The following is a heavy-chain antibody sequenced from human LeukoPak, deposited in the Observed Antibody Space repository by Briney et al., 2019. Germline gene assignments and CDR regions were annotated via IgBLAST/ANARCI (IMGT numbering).Heavy chain of an antibody. J-gene: IGHJ4*02. D-gene: IGHD3-10*01. V-gene: IGHV3-23*01. CDR1: GFTFSSYA. Sequence: GGSLRLSCAASGFTFSSYAMSWVRQAPGRGLEWVSDISGGGESTYYADSVKGRFTISRDNSKNTLYLQMNSLRAEDTAVYYCAKVTYGSGTYGAFDYWGQGTLVTVSS. CDR3: AKVTYGSGTYGAFDY. CDR2: ISGGGEST.